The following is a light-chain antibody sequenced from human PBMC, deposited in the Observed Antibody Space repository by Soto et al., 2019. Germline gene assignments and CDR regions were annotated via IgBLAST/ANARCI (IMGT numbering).Light chain of an antibody. CDR2: AAS. Sequence: DIQMTQSPSSLSASVEDRVIITCRASQTIIGYLNWYQQKPGKAPRLLINAASNLQSGVPSRFSGSGSGTEFTLTISSLQPEDFATYYCQQLNSYPRTFGGGTKVAIK. CDR1: QTIIGY. J-gene: IGKJ4*01. V-gene: IGKV1-9*01. CDR3: QQLNSYPRT.